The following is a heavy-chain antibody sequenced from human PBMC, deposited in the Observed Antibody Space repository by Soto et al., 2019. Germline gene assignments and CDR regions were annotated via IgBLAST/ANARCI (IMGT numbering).Heavy chain of an antibody. CDR3: ARVSIVATITSAFDI. V-gene: IGHV3-64*01. CDR1: GFTFSSYA. J-gene: IGHJ3*02. Sequence: VQLVESGGGLVQPGGSLRLSCAASGFTFSSYAMHWVRQAPEKGLEYVSAISSNGGSTYYANSVKGRFTISRDNSKNTLYLQMGSLRAEDMAVYYCARVSIVATITSAFDIWGQGTMVTVSS. CDR2: ISSNGGST. D-gene: IGHD5-12*01.